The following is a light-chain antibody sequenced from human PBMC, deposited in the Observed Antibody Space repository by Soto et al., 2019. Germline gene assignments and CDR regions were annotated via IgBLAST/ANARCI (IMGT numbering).Light chain of an antibody. CDR1: ESISGW. J-gene: IGKJ1*01. Sequence: DIQMTQSPSTLSASVGDRVTITCRASESISGWLAWYQQKPGKAPKLVIFKASTLESGVPSRFSGSGSGTEFTLSISNLQPDDFATYYCLQYNSYPRTFGQGTKVEIK. CDR3: LQYNSYPRT. V-gene: IGKV1-5*03. CDR2: KAS.